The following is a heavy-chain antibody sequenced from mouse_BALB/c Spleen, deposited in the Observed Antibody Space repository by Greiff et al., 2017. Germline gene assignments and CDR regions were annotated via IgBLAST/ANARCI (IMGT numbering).Heavy chain of an antibody. J-gene: IGHJ1*01. CDR1: GYSITSGYY. CDR3: AREGGNSYFDV. V-gene: IGHV3-6*02. Sequence: DVKLQESGPGLVKPSQSLSLTCSVTGYSITSGYYWNWIRQFPGNKLEWMGYISYDGSNNYNPSLKNRISITRDTSKNQFFLKLNSVTTEDTATYYCAREGGNSYFDVWGAGTTVTVSS. CDR2: ISYDGSN.